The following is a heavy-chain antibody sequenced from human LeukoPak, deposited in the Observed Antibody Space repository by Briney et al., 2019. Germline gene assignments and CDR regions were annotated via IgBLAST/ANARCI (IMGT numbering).Heavy chain of an antibody. Sequence: ASVKVSCKASGYTFTSYGISWVRQAPGQGLEWMGWISAYNGNTNYAQKLQGRVTMTTDTSTSTAYMELRSLRSDDTAVYYCASTREDSSVYKLEGQFVMSYYFDYWGQGTLVTVSS. D-gene: IGHD3-22*01. CDR1: GYTFTSYG. CDR3: ASTREDSSVYKLEGQFVMSYYFDY. CDR2: ISAYNGNT. V-gene: IGHV1-18*01. J-gene: IGHJ4*02.